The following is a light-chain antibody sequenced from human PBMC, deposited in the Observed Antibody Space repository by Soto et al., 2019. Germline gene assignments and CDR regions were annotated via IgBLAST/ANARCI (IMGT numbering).Light chain of an antibody. V-gene: IGLV1-44*01. CDR2: TND. J-gene: IGLJ1*01. CDR3: SSWDDNLDAEV. Sequence: QSVLTQPPSASGTPGQRVTISCSGSSSNIGSNTVNWYQQLPGTAPKLLIYTNDQRPSGVPDRFSGSKSVTSASLAISGLQFEDEADYHCSSWDDNLDAEVFGAGTKVTVL. CDR1: SSNIGSNT.